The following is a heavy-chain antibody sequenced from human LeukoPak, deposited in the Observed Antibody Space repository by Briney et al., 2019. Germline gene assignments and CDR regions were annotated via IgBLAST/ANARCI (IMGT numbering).Heavy chain of an antibody. Sequence: SVKVSCKASGVSFATSTIQWVRQARGQPLEWIAWIFVSGNAVYTPKFQGRVTNTRDMSTSPAYMKVSSLTSEDTAIYYCAAEMYRDGCCWFDPGGQGTLVTVPS. V-gene: IGHV1-58*02. D-gene: IGHD1-1*01. J-gene: IGHJ5*02. CDR3: AAEMYRDGCCWFDP. CDR2: IFVSGNA. CDR1: GVSFATST.